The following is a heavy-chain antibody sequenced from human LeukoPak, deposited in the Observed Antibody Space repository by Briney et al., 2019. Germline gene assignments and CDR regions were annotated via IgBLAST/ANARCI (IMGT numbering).Heavy chain of an antibody. J-gene: IGHJ4*02. Sequence: ASVKVSCKVSGYTLTDLSMHWVRQAPGKGLEWMGGFDPEDGETIYAQKFQGRVTMTEDTSTDTAYMELSSLRSEDTAVYYCATDSKGASRGGLNIALDFDYWGQGTLVTVSS. CDR3: ATDSKGASRGGLNIALDFDY. D-gene: IGHD3-10*01. CDR2: FDPEDGET. V-gene: IGHV1-24*01. CDR1: GYTLTDLS.